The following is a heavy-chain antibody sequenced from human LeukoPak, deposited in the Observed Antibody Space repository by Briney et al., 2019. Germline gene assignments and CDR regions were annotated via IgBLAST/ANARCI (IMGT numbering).Heavy chain of an antibody. CDR2: ISAYNGNT. V-gene: IGHV1-18*01. CDR1: GYTFTCYG. D-gene: IGHD2-2*01. Sequence: GASVKVSCKASGYTFTCYGISWVRQAPGQGLEWMGWISAYNGNTNYAQKLQGRVTMTTDTSTSTAYMELRSLRSDDTAVYYCAREQYQLLFPTYYFDYWGQGTLVTVSS. J-gene: IGHJ4*02. CDR3: AREQYQLLFPTYYFDY.